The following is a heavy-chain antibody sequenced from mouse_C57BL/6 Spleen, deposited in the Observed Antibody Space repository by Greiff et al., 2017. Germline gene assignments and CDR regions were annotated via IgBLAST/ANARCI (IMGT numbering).Heavy chain of an antibody. D-gene: IGHD2-1*01. J-gene: IGHJ1*03. Sequence: VKLQQPGAELVMPGASMKLSCKASGYTFTSYWMHWVKQRPGQGLEWIGEIDPSDSYTNYNQKFKGKSTLTVDKSSSPAYMQLSSLTSEDSAVYYVSRAGCYDGSEAHFDVWGKGTTLTVSS. CDR3: SRAGCYDGSEAHFDV. V-gene: IGHV1-69*01. CDR2: IDPSDSYT. CDR1: GYTFTSYW.